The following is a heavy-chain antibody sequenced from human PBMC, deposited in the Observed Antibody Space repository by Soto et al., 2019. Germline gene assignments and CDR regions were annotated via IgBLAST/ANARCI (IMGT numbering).Heavy chain of an antibody. CDR2: ITSKAYGGTT. D-gene: IGHD2-2*01. Sequence: EVQLVESGGDLVQPGRSLRLSCTASGFTFGDYAMSWFRQAPGKGLEWVGFITSKAYGGTTEYAASVKGRFTISRDDSKSIAYLQMNSPKAEDTAVYYCTRNPRSGTSVGWFDPWGQGTLVTVSS. CDR1: GFTFGDYA. J-gene: IGHJ5*02. V-gene: IGHV3-49*03. CDR3: TRNPRSGTSVGWFDP.